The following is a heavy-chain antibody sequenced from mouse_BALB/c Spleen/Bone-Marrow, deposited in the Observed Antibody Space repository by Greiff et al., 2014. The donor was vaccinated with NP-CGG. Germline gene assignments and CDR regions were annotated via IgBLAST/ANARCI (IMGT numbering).Heavy chain of an antibody. J-gene: IGHJ4*01. CDR1: GYTFTDYV. CDR2: IYPGNGST. CDR3: ASDYYGSSWGMDY. D-gene: IGHD1-1*01. Sequence: QVQLKQSGPELVKPGASVKMSCKASGYTFTDYVISWVKQRTGQGLEWIGKIYPGNGSTYYNEKFKGKATLTADKSSNTAYMQLSSLTSEDSAVYFCASDYYGSSWGMDYWGQGTSVTVSS. V-gene: IGHV1-77*01.